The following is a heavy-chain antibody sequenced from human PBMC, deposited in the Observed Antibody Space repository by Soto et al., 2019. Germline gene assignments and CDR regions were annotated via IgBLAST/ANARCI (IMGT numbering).Heavy chain of an antibody. CDR3: ASERESYDFWSGYPRARGAFDI. J-gene: IGHJ3*02. CDR2: ISAYNGNT. Sequence: ASVKVSCKASGYTFTSYGISWVRQAPGQGPEWMGWISAYNGNTNYAQKLQGRVTMTTDTSTSTAYMELRSLRSDDTAVYYCASERESYDFWSGYPRARGAFDIWGQGTMVTVSS. D-gene: IGHD3-3*01. V-gene: IGHV1-18*04. CDR1: GYTFTSYG.